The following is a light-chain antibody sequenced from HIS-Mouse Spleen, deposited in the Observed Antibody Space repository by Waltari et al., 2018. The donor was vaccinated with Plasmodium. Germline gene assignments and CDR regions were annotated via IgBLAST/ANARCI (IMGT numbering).Light chain of an antibody. CDR3: QQFNSYPLT. Sequence: AIQLPQSPPSLSASAGDRVTIPCRASQGISSALAWYQQKPGKAPKLLIYDASSLESGVPSRFSGSGSGTDFTLTISSLQPEDFATYYCQQFNSYPLTFGGGTKVEIK. CDR1: QGISSA. V-gene: IGKV1-13*02. CDR2: DAS. J-gene: IGKJ4*01.